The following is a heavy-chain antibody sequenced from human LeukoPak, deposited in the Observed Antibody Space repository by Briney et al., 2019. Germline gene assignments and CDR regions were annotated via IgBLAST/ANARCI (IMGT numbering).Heavy chain of an antibody. CDR3: AKGRITMSDAFDI. V-gene: IGHV3-30*18. CDR1: GFTVDSNY. CDR2: ISYDGSNK. D-gene: IGHD3-22*01. Sequence: PGGSLRLSCAASGFTVDSNYLSWVRQAPGKGLEWVAVISYDGSNKYYADSVKGRFTISRDNSKNTLYLQMNSLRAEDTAVYYCAKGRITMSDAFDIWGQGTMVTVSS. J-gene: IGHJ3*02.